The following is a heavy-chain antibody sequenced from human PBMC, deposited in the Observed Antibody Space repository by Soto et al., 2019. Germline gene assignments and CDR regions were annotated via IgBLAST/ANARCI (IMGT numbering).Heavy chain of an antibody. V-gene: IGHV3-30-3*01. D-gene: IGHD3-10*01. Sequence: QVQLVESGGGVVQPGRSLRLSCAASGFTFSNYVMHWVRQAPGKGLEWVAVIFFDGNNKDYADSVKGRFTISRDNSKNTLFLQMNSLRVEDTAVYYCARVWFGDTPYGMDVWGQGTTVTVSS. CDR3: ARVWFGDTPYGMDV. CDR1: GFTFSNYV. CDR2: IFFDGNNK. J-gene: IGHJ6*02.